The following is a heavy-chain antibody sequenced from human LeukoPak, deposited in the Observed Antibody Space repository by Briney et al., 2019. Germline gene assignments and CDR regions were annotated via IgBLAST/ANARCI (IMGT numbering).Heavy chain of an antibody. Sequence: PSETLSLTCAVYGGSFSGYYWSWIRQPPGKGLEWIGEINHSGSTNYNPSLKSRVTISVDTSKNQSSLKLSSVTAADTAVYYCARGSKIQTGSGSYYSHYYYYMDVWGKGTTVTVSS. CDR1: GGSFSGYY. CDR2: INHSGST. D-gene: IGHD3-10*01. CDR3: ARGSKIQTGSGSYYSHYYYYMDV. J-gene: IGHJ6*03. V-gene: IGHV4-34*01.